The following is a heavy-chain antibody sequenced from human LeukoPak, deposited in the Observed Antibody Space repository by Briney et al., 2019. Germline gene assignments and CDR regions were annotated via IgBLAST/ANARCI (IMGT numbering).Heavy chain of an antibody. J-gene: IGHJ4*02. CDR2: ISDSGGRT. CDR3: AKRGVVIRVILVGFHKEAYYFDS. CDR1: GITLSNYG. D-gene: IGHD3-22*01. Sequence: PGGSLRLSCAVSGITLSNYGMSWVRQAPGKGLEWVAGISDSGGRTKCADSVKGRFTISRDTPKNTLYLQMNSLRAEDTAVYFCAKRGVVIRVILVGFHKEAYYFDSWGQGALVTVSS. V-gene: IGHV3-23*01.